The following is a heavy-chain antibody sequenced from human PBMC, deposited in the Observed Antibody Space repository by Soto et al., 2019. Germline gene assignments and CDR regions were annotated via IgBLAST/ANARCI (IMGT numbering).Heavy chain of an antibody. Sequence: ESGGGLVQPGGSLRLSCAVSGFTFRNYAVGWVRQAPGMGLEWVSSIFGGGGGTYYTDSVKGRFTISRDSSGNTVFLQMNSLRAEDTALYYCAKYGSRSSPHYLDYWGQGTLVTVSS. J-gene: IGHJ4*02. V-gene: IGHV3-23*01. CDR3: AKYGSRSSPHYLDY. CDR2: IFGGGGGT. CDR1: GFTFRNYA. D-gene: IGHD6-13*01.